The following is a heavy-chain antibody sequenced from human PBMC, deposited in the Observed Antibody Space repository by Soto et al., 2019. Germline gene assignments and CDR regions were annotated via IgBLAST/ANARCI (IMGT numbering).Heavy chain of an antibody. CDR3: AAMVRGVIPPNDAFDI. V-gene: IGHV1-8*01. D-gene: IGHD3-10*01. CDR2: MNPNSGNT. CDR1: GYTFTSYD. Sequence: ASVKVSCKASGYTFTSYDINWVRQATGQGLEWMGWMNPNSGNTGYAQKFQGRVTMTRNTSISTAYMELSSLRSEDTAVYYCAAMVRGVIPPNDAFDIWGQGTMVTVSS. J-gene: IGHJ3*02.